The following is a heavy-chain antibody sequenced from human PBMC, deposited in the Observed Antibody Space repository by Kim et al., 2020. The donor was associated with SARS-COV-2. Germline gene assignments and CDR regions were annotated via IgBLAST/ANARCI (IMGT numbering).Heavy chain of an antibody. CDR1: GGSISSSY. Sequence: SETLSLTCTVSGGSISSSYWTWIRQPPERGLEWIGYVYYSGGTNYNPSLKSRVTISVDTSKNQFSLKLSSVTAADTAVYYCARLQYYGMDVWGQGTTVTVSS. CDR2: VYYSGGT. CDR3: ARLQYYGMDV. J-gene: IGHJ6*02. V-gene: IGHV4-59*13.